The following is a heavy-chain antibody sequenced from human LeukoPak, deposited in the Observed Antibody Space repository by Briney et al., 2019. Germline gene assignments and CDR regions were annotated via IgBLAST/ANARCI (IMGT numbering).Heavy chain of an antibody. D-gene: IGHD2/OR15-2a*01. V-gene: IGHV3-33*01. CDR1: GFTFRNRG. J-gene: IGHJ4*02. Sequence: GRSLRLSCAASGFTFRNRGMHWIRQAPGKGLEWVAIIWYDGSNKYYAASVNGRLTISRDNSKNTLYLQMNSLRDDDTAVYYCVRDRGVLQYFDYWGQGTLVTVSS. CDR3: VRDRGVLQYFDY. CDR2: IWYDGSNK.